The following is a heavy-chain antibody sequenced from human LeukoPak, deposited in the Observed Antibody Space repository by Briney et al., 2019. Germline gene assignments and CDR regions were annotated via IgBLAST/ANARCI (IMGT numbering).Heavy chain of an antibody. J-gene: IGHJ4*02. V-gene: IGHV1-8*01. CDR3: ARVGTGAYYYDSSGYYH. CDR1: GYTFTSYD. D-gene: IGHD3-22*01. CDR2: MNPNSGNT. Sequence: ASVKVPCKAPGYTFTSYDINWVRQATGQGLEWMGWMNPNSGNTGYAQKFQGRVTMTRNTSISTAYMELSSLRSEDTAVYYCARVGTGAYYYDSSGYYHWGQGTLVTVSS.